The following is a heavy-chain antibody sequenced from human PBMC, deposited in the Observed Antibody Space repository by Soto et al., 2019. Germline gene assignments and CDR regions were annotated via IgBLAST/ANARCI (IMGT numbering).Heavy chain of an antibody. D-gene: IGHD3-10*01. CDR2: IWYDGSNK. CDR1: GFTFSSYG. V-gene: IGHV3-33*01. CDR3: ASGGPDAFDI. Sequence: GGSLRLSCAASGFTFSSYGMHWVHQAPGKGLEWVAVIWYDGSNKYYADSVKGRFTISRDNSKNTLYLQMNSLRAEDTAVYYCASGGPDAFDIWGQGTMVTVSS. J-gene: IGHJ3*02.